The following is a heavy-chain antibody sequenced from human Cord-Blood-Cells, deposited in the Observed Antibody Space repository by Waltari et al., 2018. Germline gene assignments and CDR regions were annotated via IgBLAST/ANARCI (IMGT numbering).Heavy chain of an antibody. Sequence: QVQLQESGPGLVKPSETLSLTCAVSGGSIRSHYWSWIRQPPGKGLEWIGYIYYSGSTNYNPSLKSRVTISVDTSKNQFSLKLSSVTAADTAVYYCARVTGTRGYWGQGTLVTVSS. CDR1: GGSIRSHY. CDR2: IYYSGST. D-gene: IGHD1-7*01. J-gene: IGHJ4*02. V-gene: IGHV4-59*11. CDR3: ARVTGTRGY.